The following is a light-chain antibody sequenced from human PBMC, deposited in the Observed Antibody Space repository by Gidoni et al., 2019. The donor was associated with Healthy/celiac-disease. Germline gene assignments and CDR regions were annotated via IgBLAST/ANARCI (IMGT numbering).Light chain of an antibody. Sequence: ETVLTQSPGTLSLSPGERATLSCRASQSVSSSYFAWYQQKPGQAPRLLIYGASSRATGIPDRFSGSGSGTDFTLTISRLEAEDFAVYYCQQYGSSPRFTFGPGTKVDIK. J-gene: IGKJ3*01. CDR1: QSVSSSY. CDR2: GAS. CDR3: QQYGSSPRFT. V-gene: IGKV3-20*01.